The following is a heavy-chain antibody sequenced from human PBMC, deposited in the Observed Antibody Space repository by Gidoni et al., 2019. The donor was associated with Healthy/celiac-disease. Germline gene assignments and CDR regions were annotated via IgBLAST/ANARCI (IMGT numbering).Heavy chain of an antibody. CDR1: GGSIRSSSYY. CDR2: IYYSGST. V-gene: IGHV4-39*01. CDR3: ARSPNANYYGSGSYYFDY. D-gene: IGHD3-10*01. Sequence: QLQLQESGPGLVKPSETLSLTCTVSGGSIRSSSYYWGWIRQPPGKGLEWIGSIYYSGSTYYNPSLKSRVTISVDTSKNQFSLKLSSVTAADTAVYYCARSPNANYYGSGSYYFDYWGQGTLVTVSS. J-gene: IGHJ4*02.